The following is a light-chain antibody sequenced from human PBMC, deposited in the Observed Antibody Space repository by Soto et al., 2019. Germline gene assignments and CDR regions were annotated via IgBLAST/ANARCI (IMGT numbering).Light chain of an antibody. CDR1: QGIRND. J-gene: IGKJ4*01. CDR3: LQDYNYPLT. Sequence: AIQMTQPPASLSASVGDRVTITCRASQGIRNDLGWYQQKPGKAPKLLIYAASSLQSGVPSRFSGSGSGTDFTLTISSLQPEDFATYYCLQDYNYPLTFGGGTKVDIK. CDR2: AAS. V-gene: IGKV1-6*01.